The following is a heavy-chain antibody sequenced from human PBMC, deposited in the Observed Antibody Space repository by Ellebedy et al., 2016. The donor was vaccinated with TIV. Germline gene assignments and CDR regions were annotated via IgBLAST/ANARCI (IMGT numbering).Heavy chain of an antibody. Sequence: WESLKISCKGSGYRVTSYWSGWVRQIPGKGLEWMGIIYPGDSDTRYSPSFQGQVTISADKSISTAYLQWSSLKASDTAMYYCSPETRARYQYFQHWGQGTLVTVSS. V-gene: IGHV5-51*01. J-gene: IGHJ1*01. CDR1: GYRVTSYW. CDR3: SPETRARYQYFQH. CDR2: IYPGDSDT. D-gene: IGHD2-2*02.